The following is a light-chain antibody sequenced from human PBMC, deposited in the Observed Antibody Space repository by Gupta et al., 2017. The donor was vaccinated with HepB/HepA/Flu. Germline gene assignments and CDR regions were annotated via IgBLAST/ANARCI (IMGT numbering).Light chain of an antibody. CDR1: SLRIYY. CDR3: KSRDSSGNHVV. Sequence: SSELTQDPAVSVALGQTVRITCQGDSLRIYYASWYQQKPGQAPVLVIYGKNNRPSGIPDRFSGSSSGNTASLTITGAQAEDEADYYCKSRDSSGNHVVLGGGTKLTVL. J-gene: IGLJ3*02. V-gene: IGLV3-19*01. CDR2: GKN.